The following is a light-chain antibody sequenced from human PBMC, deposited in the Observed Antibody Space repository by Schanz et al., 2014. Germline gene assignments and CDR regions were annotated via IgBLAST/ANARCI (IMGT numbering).Light chain of an antibody. V-gene: IGLV2-14*03. Sequence: QSALTQPASVSGSPGQSITISCSGTSSDVGGYNYVSWYQQHPGKAPKLMIYDVSDRPSGVSNRFSGSKSGKTASLTVSGLQAEDEADYYCSSYAGSTVVFGGGTKLTVL. J-gene: IGLJ2*01. CDR2: DVS. CDR1: SSDVGGYNY. CDR3: SSYAGSTVV.